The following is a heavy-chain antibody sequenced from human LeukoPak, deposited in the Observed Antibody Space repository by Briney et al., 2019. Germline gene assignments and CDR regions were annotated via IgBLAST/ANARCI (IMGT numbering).Heavy chain of an antibody. CDR1: GGFISDYY. Sequence: SETLSLTCTVSGGFISDYYWSWIRQPPGKGLEWIGYIYYSGTTNYNPSLKSRVTISVDTSKNQFSLKLSSVTAADTAVYYCARGVVRDYASDYWGQGTLVTVSS. D-gene: IGHD3-10*01. CDR3: ARGVVRDYASDY. J-gene: IGHJ4*02. CDR2: IYYSGTT. V-gene: IGHV4-59*01.